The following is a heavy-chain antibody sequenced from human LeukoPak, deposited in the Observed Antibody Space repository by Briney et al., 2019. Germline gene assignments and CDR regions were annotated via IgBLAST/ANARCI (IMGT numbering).Heavy chain of an antibody. CDR2: IKEDGSET. CDR3: ARPLFGAISPGY. J-gene: IGHJ4*02. V-gene: IGHV3-7*03. Sequence: GGSLRLSCATSGFTFSSHAISWVRQAPGKGLEWVANIKEDGSETFYGDSVKGRFTISRDNAENSLNLQMKNLRPEDTAMYYCARPLFGAISPGYWGQGTLVTVSS. D-gene: IGHD3-10*01. CDR1: GFTFSSHA.